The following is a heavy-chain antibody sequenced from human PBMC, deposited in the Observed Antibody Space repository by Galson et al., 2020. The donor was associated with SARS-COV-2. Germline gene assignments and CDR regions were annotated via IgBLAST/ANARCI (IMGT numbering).Heavy chain of an antibody. V-gene: IGHV4-39*07. CDR2: MYYTGTT. D-gene: IGHD6-13*01. Sequence: PSESLSLPCSLSGGSISTTDNYWACFRQAPGRGLEWSRSMYYTGTTYSNPPLTIRVPLSLDKSKNQFSLKVTSMTAAATAVYYCAIAQWSSSQYSFDLWGQGTLVAVSS. CDR3: AIAQWSSSQYSFDL. J-gene: IGHJ4*02. CDR1: GGSISTTDNY.